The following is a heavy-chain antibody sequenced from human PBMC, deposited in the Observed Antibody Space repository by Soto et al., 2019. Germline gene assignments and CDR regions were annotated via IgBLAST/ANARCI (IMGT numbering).Heavy chain of an antibody. CDR1: GFTFSSYG. Sequence: QVQLVESGGGVVQPGRSLRLSCAASGFTFSSYGMHWVRQAPGKGLEWVAVIWYDGSNKYYADSVKGRFTISRDNSKNTLYLQMNSLRAEVTAVYYCAREPVPYYYYGMDVWGQGTTVTVSS. CDR3: AREPVPYYYYGMDV. J-gene: IGHJ6*02. D-gene: IGHD2-2*01. CDR2: IWYDGSNK. V-gene: IGHV3-33*01.